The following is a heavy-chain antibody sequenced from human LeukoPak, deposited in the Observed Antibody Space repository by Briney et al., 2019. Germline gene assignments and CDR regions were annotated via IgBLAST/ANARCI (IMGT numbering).Heavy chain of an antibody. V-gene: IGHV3-30*04. D-gene: IGHD5-12*01. Sequence: GGSLRLSCAASGFIFSSYSMHWVRQAPGKGLEWMTIISHDMKSIYYTDSVKGRFTISRDNFKDTLYLQMDRLRADDTAVYYCVRDNSGSLDYWGQGTLVTVSS. J-gene: IGHJ4*02. CDR1: GFIFSSYS. CDR2: ISHDMKSI. CDR3: VRDNSGSLDY.